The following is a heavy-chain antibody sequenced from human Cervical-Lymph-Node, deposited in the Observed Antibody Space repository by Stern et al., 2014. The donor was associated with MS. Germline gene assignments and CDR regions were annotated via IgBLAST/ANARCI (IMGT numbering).Heavy chain of an antibody. CDR2: SRSKANDHAT. J-gene: IGHJ4*02. V-gene: IGHV3-73*01. CDR3: TRQPPVTTGMAEGDY. D-gene: IGHD1-1*01. Sequence: EVQLVESGGGLVQPGGSLKLSCAASGFTFSGSGMHWVRQAPGKGLEWLGRSRSKANDHATAYAATVKGRFTISRDDSRNTAYLQMNSLKTEDTAVYFCTRQPPVTTGMAEGDYWGQGTLVTVSS. CDR1: GFTFSGSG.